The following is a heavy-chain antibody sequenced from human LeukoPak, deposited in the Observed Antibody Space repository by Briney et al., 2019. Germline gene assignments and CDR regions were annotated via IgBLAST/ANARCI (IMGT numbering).Heavy chain of an antibody. CDR3: ARDAYGDYPFDY. Sequence: EASVKVSCKASGYTFISYGISWVRQAPGQGLEWMGRIIPILGIANYAQKFQGRVTITADKSTSTAYMELSSLRSEDTAVYYCARDAYGDYPFDYWGQGTLVTVSS. D-gene: IGHD4-17*01. J-gene: IGHJ4*02. CDR2: IIPILGIA. CDR1: GYTFISYG. V-gene: IGHV1-69*04.